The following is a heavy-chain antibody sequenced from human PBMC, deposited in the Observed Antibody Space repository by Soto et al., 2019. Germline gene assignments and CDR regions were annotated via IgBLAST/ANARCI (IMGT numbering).Heavy chain of an antibody. CDR3: ARGKGTGSSSSWRTNWFDP. CDR2: NIPIFGTA. V-gene: IGHV1-69*13. J-gene: IGHJ5*02. CDR1: GGTFSSYA. Sequence: SVKVSCKASGGTFSSYAISWVRQAPGQGLEWMGGNIPIFGTANYAQKFQGRVTITADESTSTAYMELSSLRSEDTAVYYCARGKGTGSSSSWRTNWFDPWGQGTLVTVSS. D-gene: IGHD6-13*01.